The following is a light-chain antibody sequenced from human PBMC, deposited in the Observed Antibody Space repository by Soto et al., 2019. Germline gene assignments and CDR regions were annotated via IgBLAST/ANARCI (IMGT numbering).Light chain of an antibody. CDR1: QDISNY. CDR3: QQYDNLPYT. V-gene: IGKV1-33*01. CDR2: DAS. J-gene: IGKJ2*01. Sequence: DIQMTQSPSSLSASVGDRVTITCQASQDISNYLNWYQQKPGKAPKILIYDASDLETGLPSRFICGASGTEFTDTISSPQPEYIATYYWQQYDNLPYTFSQGTKLEIK.